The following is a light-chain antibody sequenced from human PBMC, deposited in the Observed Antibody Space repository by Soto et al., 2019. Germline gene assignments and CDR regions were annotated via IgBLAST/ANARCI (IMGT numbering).Light chain of an antibody. Sequence: EIVLTQSPGTLSLSPGERATLSCRASQTVISNYLAWYQQKAGQAPRLLIYAASSSATGVPDRFSGSASGTDFTLTISRLEPEDFALYYCQQYGTSPFIFGPGTKGD. V-gene: IGKV3-20*01. J-gene: IGKJ3*01. CDR3: QQYGTSPFI. CDR2: AAS. CDR1: QTVISNY.